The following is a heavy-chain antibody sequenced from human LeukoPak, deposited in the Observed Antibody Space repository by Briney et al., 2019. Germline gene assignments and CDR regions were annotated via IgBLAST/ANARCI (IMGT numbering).Heavy chain of an antibody. CDR3: ASGYYGSGSYLTP. V-gene: IGHV3-74*01. CDR2: MSGDGRST. J-gene: IGHJ5*02. CDR1: GFTFNSYW. Sequence: PGGSLGLSCAASGFTFNSYWMHWVRHAPGKGLVWVSRMSGDGRSTSYADSVKGRFTISRDNAKNTLYLQMDSLRSEDTAVYYCASGYYGSGSYLTPWGQGTLVTVSS. D-gene: IGHD3-10*01.